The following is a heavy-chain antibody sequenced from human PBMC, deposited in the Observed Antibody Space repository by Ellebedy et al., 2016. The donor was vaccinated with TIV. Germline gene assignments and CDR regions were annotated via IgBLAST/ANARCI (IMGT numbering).Heavy chain of an antibody. D-gene: IGHD2-2*02. Sequence: GESLKISCAASGFTFSSYWMHWVRQAPGKGLVWVSRINSDGSSTSYADSVKGRFTISRDNAKNTLYLQMNSLRADDTAVYYCVRIGYITAWYRETYWGQGAQVTVSS. CDR1: GFTFSSYW. V-gene: IGHV3-74*01. CDR2: INSDGSST. J-gene: IGHJ4*02. CDR3: VRIGYITAWYRETY.